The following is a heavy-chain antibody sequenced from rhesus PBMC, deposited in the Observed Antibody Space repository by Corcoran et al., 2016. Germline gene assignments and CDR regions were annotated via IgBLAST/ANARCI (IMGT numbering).Heavy chain of an antibody. CDR2: IDGNSAST. D-gene: IGHD6-25*01. Sequence: QVTLQQWGEGLVKPSEPLSLTCAVSGGPITVPYSWSWIRPPPGNGRECIGNIDGNSASTNNNPPLKKRVTMSKDTSKNQVSLKLSSVTAADTAGYFCSRAAIAAAGTTIFDYWGQGVLVTVSS. CDR1: GGPITVPYS. V-gene: IGHV4-73*01. CDR3: SRAAIAAAGTTIFDY. J-gene: IGHJ4*01.